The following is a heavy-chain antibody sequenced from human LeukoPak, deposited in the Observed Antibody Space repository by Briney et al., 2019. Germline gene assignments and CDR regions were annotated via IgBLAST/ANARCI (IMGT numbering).Heavy chain of an antibody. CDR3: ARERIAAAGTGFDY. V-gene: IGHV3-74*01. CDR1: GFTFSSYW. Sequence: GGSLRLSCAASGFTFSSYWMHWVGQAPGKGLVWVSRINSDGSSTSYADSVKGRFTISRDKAKNTLYLQMNSLRAEDTAVYYCARERIAAAGTGFDYWGQGTLVTVSS. J-gene: IGHJ4*02. D-gene: IGHD6-13*01. CDR2: INSDGSST.